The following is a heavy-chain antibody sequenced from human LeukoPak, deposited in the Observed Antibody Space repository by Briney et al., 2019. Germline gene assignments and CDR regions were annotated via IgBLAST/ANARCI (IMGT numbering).Heavy chain of an antibody. Sequence: KPSGTLSLTCAVSGGSISSSNWWSWVRQPPGKGLEWFGEINHSGSTNYNPSLKSRVTISVDTAKNQFSLKLSSVTAADTAGYYCGRVMAMVRGVTKYDWFDPWGQGSLVSVS. D-gene: IGHD3-10*01. CDR3: GRVMAMVRGVTKYDWFDP. J-gene: IGHJ5*02. V-gene: IGHV4-4*02. CDR1: GGSISSSNW. CDR2: INHSGST.